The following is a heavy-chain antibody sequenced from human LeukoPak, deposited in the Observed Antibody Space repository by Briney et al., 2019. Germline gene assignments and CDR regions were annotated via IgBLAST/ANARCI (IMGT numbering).Heavy chain of an antibody. CDR1: GGSISSGGYY. Sequence: PSEALSLTCTVSGGSISSGGYYWSWIRQHPGKGLEWIGYIYYSGSTYYNPSLKSRVTISVDTSKNQFSLKLSSVTAADTAVYYCARGRYYYGSGSYYNVPPYYGMDVWGQGTTVTVSS. CDR2: IYYSGST. CDR3: ARGRYYYGSGSYYNVPPYYGMDV. D-gene: IGHD3-10*01. J-gene: IGHJ6*02. V-gene: IGHV4-31*03.